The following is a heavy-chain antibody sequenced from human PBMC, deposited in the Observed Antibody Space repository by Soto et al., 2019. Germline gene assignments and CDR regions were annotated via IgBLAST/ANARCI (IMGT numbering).Heavy chain of an antibody. CDR2: MKTQSGGT. CDR1: GYSFTSFD. CDR3: ARGGTNHPFDP. Sequence: QVQLVQSGVEVKKPGASVRVSCVASGYSFTSFDVNWVRQAPGQGLEWMGWMKTQSGGTAYAQNFHGRVTMTKNTSTSTVYMELSSLTSEDTAVYYCARGGTNHPFDPWGQGTLVIVSS. J-gene: IGHJ5*02. V-gene: IGHV1-8*01.